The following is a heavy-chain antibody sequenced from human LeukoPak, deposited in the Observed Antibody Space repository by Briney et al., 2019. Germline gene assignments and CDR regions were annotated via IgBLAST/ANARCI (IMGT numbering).Heavy chain of an antibody. Sequence: GGSLRLSCAASGFTFSSYEMNWVRQAPGKGLEWVSYISSSGSTIYYADSVKGRFTISRDNARNSLYLQMKSLRAEDTAVYYCARSLLYCSSSSCVFDYWGQGTLVTVS. CDR3: ARSLLYCSSSSCVFDY. CDR1: GFTFSSYE. D-gene: IGHD2-2*01. J-gene: IGHJ4*02. CDR2: ISSSGSTI. V-gene: IGHV3-48*03.